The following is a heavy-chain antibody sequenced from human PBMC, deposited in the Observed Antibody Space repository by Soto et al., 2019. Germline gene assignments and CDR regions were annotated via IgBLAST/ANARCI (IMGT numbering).Heavy chain of an antibody. CDR2: IIPMSGSP. D-gene: IGHD2-15*01. J-gene: IGHJ5*02. CDR3: ARDNFVVLRGTGFDP. Sequence: QVHLEQSGTEVKKPGSSVKVSCKASGDTFKSYSINWIRQAPGQGLEWMGGIIPMSGSPDYAQKFQGRVTITADESTSTVYIELSSLRSQDTALYYCARDNFVVLRGTGFDPWGQGTLVIVSS. V-gene: IGHV1-69*01. CDR1: GDTFKSYS.